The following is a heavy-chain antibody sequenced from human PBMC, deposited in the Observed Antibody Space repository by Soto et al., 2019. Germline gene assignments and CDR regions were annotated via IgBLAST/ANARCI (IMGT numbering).Heavy chain of an antibody. J-gene: IGHJ3*02. V-gene: IGHV3-48*03. CDR3: AREAKYDAFDI. D-gene: IGHD2-2*01. Sequence: GGSLRLSCAASGFTFSSYEMNWVRQAPGKGLEWVSYISSSGSNIYNADSVKGRFTISRDNAKNSLYPQMHSLRAEDTAVYYCAREAKYDAFDIWGQGTMVTVSS. CDR2: ISSSGSNI. CDR1: GFTFSSYE.